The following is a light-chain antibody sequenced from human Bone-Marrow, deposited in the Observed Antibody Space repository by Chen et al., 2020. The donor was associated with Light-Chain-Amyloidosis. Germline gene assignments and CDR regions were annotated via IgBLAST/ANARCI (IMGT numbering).Light chain of an antibody. V-gene: IGLV2-23*01. CDR3: CSYAGSGTWV. CDR2: EGS. CDR1: SSDVGTYNL. Sequence: QSALTQPASVSGSPGQPITISCTGTSSDVGTYNLVSWYQQHPGKAPKLMIYEGSKRPAGVSNRFSGSKSGNTASLTISGLQAEDEADYYCCSYAGSGTWVFGGGTKLTVL. J-gene: IGLJ3*02.